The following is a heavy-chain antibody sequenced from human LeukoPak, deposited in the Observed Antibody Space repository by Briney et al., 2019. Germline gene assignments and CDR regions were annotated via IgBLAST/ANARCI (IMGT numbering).Heavy chain of an antibody. CDR3: ARRWMAHSFDI. Sequence: GESLKISCKGSGYSFNNYWVRWVRQMPGKGLEWMGIIYPGDSETRYSPSFQGQVTISADKSISTAYLQWSSLKASDTAMYYCARRWMAHSFDIWGQGTMVTVFS. CDR2: IYPGDSET. V-gene: IGHV5-51*01. CDR1: GYSFNNYW. J-gene: IGHJ3*02. D-gene: IGHD5-24*01.